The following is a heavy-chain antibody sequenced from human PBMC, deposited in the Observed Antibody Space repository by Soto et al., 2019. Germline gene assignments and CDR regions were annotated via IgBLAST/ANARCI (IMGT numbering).Heavy chain of an antibody. Sequence: GGSLRLSCAASGFTFSSYGMHWVRQAPGKGLEWVAVIWYDGSNKYYADSVKGRFTISRDNSKNTLYLQMNSLRAEDTAVYYCARVGDYYDSSGYWIGYWGQGTLVTVSS. D-gene: IGHD3-22*01. CDR1: GFTFSSYG. V-gene: IGHV3-33*01. CDR2: IWYDGSNK. J-gene: IGHJ4*02. CDR3: ARVGDYYDSSGYWIGY.